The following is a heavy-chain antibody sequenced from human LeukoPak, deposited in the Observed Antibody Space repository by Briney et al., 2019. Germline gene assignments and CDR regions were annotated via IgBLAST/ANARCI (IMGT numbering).Heavy chain of an antibody. CDR2: IYYSGTA. J-gene: IGHJ4*02. Sequence: SETLSLTCTVSGGSISSYYWSWIRQPPGKGLEWIGFIYYSGTANYNPSLKSRVTISVDTSKNQFSLKLTSVTAADTAVYYCARVNTEGSADYWGQGTLVTVSS. CDR1: GGSISSYY. CDR3: ARVNTEGSADY. D-gene: IGHD6-19*01. V-gene: IGHV4-59*01.